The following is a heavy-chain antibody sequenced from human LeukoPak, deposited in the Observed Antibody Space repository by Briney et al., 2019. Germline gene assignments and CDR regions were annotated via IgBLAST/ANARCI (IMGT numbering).Heavy chain of an antibody. V-gene: IGHV4-39*07. CDR3: ARDGEHWLKMDV. D-gene: IGHD3-9*01. Sequence: SETLSLTCTVSGGSVSSSSYYWAWIRQPPGKGLEWIGSVYYSGRTYYNLSLKSRVTMSVDTSKNQFSLKLSSVTAADTAVYYCARDGEHWLKMDVWGKGTTVTVSS. J-gene: IGHJ6*04. CDR1: GGSVSSSSYY. CDR2: VYYSGRT.